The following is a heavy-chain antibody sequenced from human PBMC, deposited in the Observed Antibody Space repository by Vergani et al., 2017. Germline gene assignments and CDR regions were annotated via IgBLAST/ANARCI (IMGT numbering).Heavy chain of an antibody. Sequence: EVQLVESGGGLVKPGGSLRLSCAASGFIFNNYNMNWVRQAPGKGLEWVSSISSSSTYIYYADSVKGRFTISRDNAKNSLYPQMNSLRAEDTAVYYCARVYGRAAAGLEYYYYNYGMDVWGQGTTVTVSS. CDR2: ISSSSTYI. V-gene: IGHV3-21*01. D-gene: IGHD6-13*01. CDR3: ARVYGRAAAGLEYYYYNYGMDV. CDR1: GFIFNNYN. J-gene: IGHJ6*02.